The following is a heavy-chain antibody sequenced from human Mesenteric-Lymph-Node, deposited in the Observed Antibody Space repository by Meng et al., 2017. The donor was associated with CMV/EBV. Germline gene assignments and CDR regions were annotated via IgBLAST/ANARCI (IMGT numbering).Heavy chain of an antibody. CDR1: GFNFNTYS. D-gene: IGHD3-3*01. CDR2: ISGSSTYI. Sequence: GESLKISCAASGFNFNTYSMNWVRQAPGKGLEWVSSISGSSTYIYNADSVKGRFTISRDNAKNSLYLQMNSLRAEDTALYYCAKALLRFLDYYGMDVWGQGTTVTVSS. V-gene: IGHV3-21*04. J-gene: IGHJ6*02. CDR3: AKALLRFLDYYGMDV.